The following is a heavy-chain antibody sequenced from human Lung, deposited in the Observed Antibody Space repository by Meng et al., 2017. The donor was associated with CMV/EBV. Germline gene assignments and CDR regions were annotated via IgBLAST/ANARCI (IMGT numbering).Heavy chain of an antibody. CDR2: IHNDVI. CDR3: AKGGGRYYDDAFDV. D-gene: IGHD2/OR15-2a*01. CDR1: GFTFSTYA. J-gene: IGHJ3*01. Sequence: GGSLRLXXAASGFTFSTYAMSWVRQAPGKGLEWVSLIHNDVIHYADSVKGRFTISRDNSKNSLYLQMNSLRAEDTALYYCAKGGGRYYDDAFDVWGQGTMVTVAS. V-gene: IGHV3-23*03.